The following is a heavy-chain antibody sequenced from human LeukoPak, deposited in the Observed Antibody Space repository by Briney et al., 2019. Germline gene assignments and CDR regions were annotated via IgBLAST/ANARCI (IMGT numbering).Heavy chain of an antibody. CDR3: ATPQGTFHAFDI. Sequence: GASLRLSCAASGFTFSSYAMSWVRQAPGKGLEWVSAISGSGSTYYADSVKGRFTISRDNSKNTLYLQMNSLRAEDTAVYYCATPQGTFHAFDIWGQGTMVTVSS. J-gene: IGHJ3*02. CDR2: ISGSGST. V-gene: IGHV3-23*01. CDR1: GFTFSSYA.